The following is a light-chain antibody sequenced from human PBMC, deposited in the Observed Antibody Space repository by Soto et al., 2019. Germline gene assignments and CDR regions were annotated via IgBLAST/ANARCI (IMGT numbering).Light chain of an antibody. CDR2: EVS. V-gene: IGLV2-8*01. CDR3: SSYAGNKNVV. J-gene: IGLJ2*01. Sequence: QSALTQPPSASGSPGQSATISCTGTSSDVGGYNYVSWYQQHPGKAPKLMIYEVSKRPSGVPDRFSGSKSGNTASLTVSGLQAADEADYFCSSYAGNKNVVFGGGTKLTVL. CDR1: SSDVGGYNY.